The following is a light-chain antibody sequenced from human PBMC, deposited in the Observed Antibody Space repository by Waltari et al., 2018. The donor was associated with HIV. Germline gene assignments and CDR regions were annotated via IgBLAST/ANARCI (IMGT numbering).Light chain of an antibody. CDR2: AAS. V-gene: IGKV3-11*01. J-gene: IGKJ3*01. CDR1: QSVSSF. CDR3: QQRNHWPLT. Sequence: EVVLPQSPATLSLSPGARATLSCRASQSVSSFLAWYQQKPGQAPRLLIYAASNRATGIPARFSGSGSGTDFTLTISSLEPEDFALYFCQQRNHWPLTFGPGTRVDIK.